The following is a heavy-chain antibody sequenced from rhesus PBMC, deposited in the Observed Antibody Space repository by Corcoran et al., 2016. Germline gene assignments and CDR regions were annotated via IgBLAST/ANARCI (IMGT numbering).Heavy chain of an antibody. CDR2: LFGSGGAL. D-gene: IGHD2-21*01. Sequence: QLQLQESGPGLVKPSETLSLTCAVSGASISSHYWSWIRQPPGKGLVWSGRLFGSGGALAYNPSRYVRAPLSPDPSKNQFSLKLISVTAADTAVDDCARGCSGIGCPLVNIDYWGQGVQVTVSS. J-gene: IGHJ4*01. V-gene: IGHV4-173*01. CDR3: ARGCSGIGCPLVNIDY. CDR1: GASISSHY.